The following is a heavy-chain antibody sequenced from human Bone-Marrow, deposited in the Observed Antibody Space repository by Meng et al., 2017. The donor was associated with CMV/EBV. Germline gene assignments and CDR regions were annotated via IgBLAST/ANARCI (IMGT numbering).Heavy chain of an antibody. J-gene: IGHJ6*02. CDR1: GFSFSSYG. Sequence: GESLKISCAASGFSFSSYGMQWVRQAPGKGLEWVTFIRNDGSKKYYADSVKGRFTIPRDNSKNTLYLQMNSLRAEDAAVYYCAKTLRGRFFYYYGLDVWGQGTTVTVSS. CDR2: IRNDGSKK. D-gene: IGHD3-16*01. V-gene: IGHV3-30*02. CDR3: AKTLRGRFFYYYGLDV.